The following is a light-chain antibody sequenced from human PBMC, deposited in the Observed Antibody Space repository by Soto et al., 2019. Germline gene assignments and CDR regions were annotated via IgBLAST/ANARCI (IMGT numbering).Light chain of an antibody. CDR2: DVS. CDR1: SCDVGGYNY. CDR3: SAYTPSGFV. Sequence: QSVLTQPASVSGSPGQSITISCTGTSCDVGGYNYVSWFQQHPGKAPNLIIYDVSARPSGVSNSFSGSKSGNTASLTISGLQAEYEADYYCSAYTPSGFVFGPGTKVTVL. J-gene: IGLJ1*01. V-gene: IGLV2-14*01.